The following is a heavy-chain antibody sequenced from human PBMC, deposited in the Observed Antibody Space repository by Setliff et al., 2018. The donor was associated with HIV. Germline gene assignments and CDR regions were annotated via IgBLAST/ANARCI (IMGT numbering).Heavy chain of an antibody. CDR3: ARGPTVTTTGGGLFFDY. D-gene: IGHD4-17*01. Sequence: GESLKISCAASGFTFSSYWMHWVRQAPGKGLVWVSPINSDGSSASYADSVKGRFTISRDNAKSTLYLQMNSLRAEDTAVYYCARGPTVTTTGGGLFFDYWGQGTLVTVSS. CDR1: GFTFSSYW. CDR2: INSDGSSA. V-gene: IGHV3-74*01. J-gene: IGHJ4*02.